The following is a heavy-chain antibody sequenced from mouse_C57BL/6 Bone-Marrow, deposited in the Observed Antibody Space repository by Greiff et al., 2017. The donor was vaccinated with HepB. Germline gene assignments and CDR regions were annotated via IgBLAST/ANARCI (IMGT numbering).Heavy chain of an antibody. CDR2: INPSTGGT. V-gene: IGHV1-42*01. Sequence: VQLQQSGPELVKPGASVKISCKASGYSFTGYYMNWVKQSPEKSLEWIGEINPSTGGTTYNQKFKAKATLTVDKSSSTAYMQLKSLTSEDSAVYYCARSGYYGSRWYYAMDYWGQGTSVTVS. D-gene: IGHD1-1*01. CDR1: GYSFTGYY. CDR3: ARSGYYGSRWYYAMDY. J-gene: IGHJ4*01.